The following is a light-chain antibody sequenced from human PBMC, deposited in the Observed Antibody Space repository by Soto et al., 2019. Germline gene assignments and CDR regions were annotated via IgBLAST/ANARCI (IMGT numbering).Light chain of an antibody. V-gene: IGKV1-13*02. J-gene: IGKJ3*01. CDR1: QGISSA. Sequence: AIQLTQSPSSLSASVGARLTITCRASQGISSALAWYQQKPGKAPKLLIYDASSLESGVPSRFSGSGSGTDFTLTISSLQPEDFATYYCQQFNSYPFTFGPGTKVDIK. CDR3: QQFNSYPFT. CDR2: DAS.